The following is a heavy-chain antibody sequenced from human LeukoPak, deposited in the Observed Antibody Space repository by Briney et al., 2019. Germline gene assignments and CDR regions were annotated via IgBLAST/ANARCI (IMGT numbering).Heavy chain of an antibody. D-gene: IGHD2-2*02. Sequence: VASVKVSCKASGYTFTSYGISWVRQAPGQGLEWMGWISAYNGNTNYAQKLQGRVTMTTDTSTSTAYMELRSLRSDDTAVYYCARDQVVVVPAAIGVRWFDPWGQGTLVTVSS. V-gene: IGHV1-18*01. CDR2: ISAYNGNT. J-gene: IGHJ5*02. CDR3: ARDQVVVVPAAIGVRWFDP. CDR1: GYTFTSYG.